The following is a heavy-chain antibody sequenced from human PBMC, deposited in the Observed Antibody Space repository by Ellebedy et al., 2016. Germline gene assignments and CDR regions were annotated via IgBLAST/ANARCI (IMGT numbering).Heavy chain of an antibody. Sequence: SETLSLTXNVSGGSINSVCDYWSWIRQHPGEGLEWIGYIYYSGSTHYNPPLQSRVTISVDTSKNQFALKLSSVTAADTAVYYCARGKGGIAVVPHYMDVWGKGTTVTVSS. J-gene: IGHJ6*03. CDR2: IYYSGST. CDR1: GGSINSVCDY. CDR3: ARGKGGIAVVPHYMDV. V-gene: IGHV4-31*03. D-gene: IGHD6-19*01.